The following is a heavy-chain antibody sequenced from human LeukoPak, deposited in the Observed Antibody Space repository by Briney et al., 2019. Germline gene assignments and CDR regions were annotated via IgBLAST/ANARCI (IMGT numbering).Heavy chain of an antibody. J-gene: IGHJ4*02. Sequence: HPGGSLRLSCAASGFTFITYSMSWVRQTPGKGLEWVSYISGGSSTIYYADSVTGRFTISRDNAKNSLYLQMNSLRNGDTAVYYCARVPPSYVPDYWGQGTLVTVAS. CDR2: ISGGSSTI. CDR3: ARVPPSYVPDY. CDR1: GFTFITYS. D-gene: IGHD5-18*01. V-gene: IGHV3-48*02.